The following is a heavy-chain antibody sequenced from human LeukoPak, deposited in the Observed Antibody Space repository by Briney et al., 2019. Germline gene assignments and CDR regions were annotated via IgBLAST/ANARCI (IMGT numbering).Heavy chain of an antibody. CDR2: SSSNDEE. Sequence: SGPVLVKPTETLTLTCTVSGFSLTNDRMGVSWIRQPPGKALEWLAHSSSNDEESYSTSLKSRLTISRDTSKSQVTLTMTNLDPVDTATYYCARVQRGYYYEVPNWFDTWGQGTLVTVSS. CDR3: ARVQRGYYYEVPNWFDT. V-gene: IGHV2-26*01. J-gene: IGHJ5*02. D-gene: IGHD3-22*01. CDR1: GFSLTNDRMG.